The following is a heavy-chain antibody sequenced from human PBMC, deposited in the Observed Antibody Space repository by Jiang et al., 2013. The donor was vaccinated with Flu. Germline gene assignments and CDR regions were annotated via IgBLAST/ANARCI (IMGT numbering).Heavy chain of an antibody. J-gene: IGHJ4*02. CDR3: ARKVSGPEY. CDR2: IDYSGST. CDR1: GVSISSYY. D-gene: IGHD3-10*01. Sequence: PGLVKPSETLSLTCTVSGVSISSYYWSWIRQAPGKGLEWIGYIDYSGSTGYNPSLMSRVTISADTSKNQFSLKLSSVTATDTAIYYCARKVSGPEYWGQGILVTVSS. V-gene: IGHV4-59*08.